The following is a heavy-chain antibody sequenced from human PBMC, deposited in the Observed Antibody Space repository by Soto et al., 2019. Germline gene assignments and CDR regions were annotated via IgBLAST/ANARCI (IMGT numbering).Heavy chain of an antibody. CDR1: GGTFSTYA. CDR3: ARERGGSGSWVY. D-gene: IGHD1-26*01. CDR2: INPIFGTV. Sequence: QVHLVQSGAEVKKSGSSVKVSCKASGGTFSTYAINWVRQAPGQGPEWMGGINPIFGTVNYAQKFQGRVTITADKSTSTVYMELGSLRPEDTSVFYCARERGGSGSWVYWGQGTLVTVSS. V-gene: IGHV1-69*06. J-gene: IGHJ4*02.